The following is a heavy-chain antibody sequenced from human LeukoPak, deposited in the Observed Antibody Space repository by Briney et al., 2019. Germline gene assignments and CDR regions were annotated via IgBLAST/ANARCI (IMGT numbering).Heavy chain of an antibody. Sequence: GGSLRLSCAASGFTFSSYSMNWVRQAPGKGLEWVSSISSSSSYIYYADSVKGRFTISRDNAKNSLYLQMNSLRAEDTAVYYCARDNRYCGGDCSSAFDIWGQGTMVTVSS. D-gene: IGHD2-21*02. J-gene: IGHJ3*02. CDR1: GFTFSSYS. CDR2: ISSSSSYI. V-gene: IGHV3-21*01. CDR3: ARDNRYCGGDCSSAFDI.